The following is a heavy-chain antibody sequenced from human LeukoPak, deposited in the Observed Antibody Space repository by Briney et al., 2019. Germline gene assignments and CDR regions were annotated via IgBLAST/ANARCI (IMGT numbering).Heavy chain of an antibody. D-gene: IGHD6-19*01. CDR2: ISYDGSNK. CDR3: AKPAGAGTLLPSGFDY. V-gene: IGHV3-30*18. J-gene: IGHJ4*02. Sequence: QPGGSLRLSCAASGFTFSSYGMHWVRQAPGKGLEWVAVISYDGSNKYYADSVKGRFTISRDNSKNTLYLQMNSLRAEDTAVYYCAKPAGAGTLLPSGFDYWGQGTLVTVSS. CDR1: GFTFSSYG.